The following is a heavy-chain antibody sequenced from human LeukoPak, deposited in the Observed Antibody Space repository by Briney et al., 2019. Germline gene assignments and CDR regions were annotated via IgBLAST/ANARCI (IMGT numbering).Heavy chain of an antibody. CDR2: IYYSGST. CDR3: ARGGDGYNPPNY. J-gene: IGHJ4*02. Sequence: SENLSLTCTVSGGSISSYYWSWIRQPPGKGLEWIGYIYYSGSTNYNPSLKSRVTISVDTAKNQFSLKLSSVTAADTAVYYCARGGDGYNPPNYWGQGTLVTVSS. V-gene: IGHV4-59*01. D-gene: IGHD5-24*01. CDR1: GGSISSYY.